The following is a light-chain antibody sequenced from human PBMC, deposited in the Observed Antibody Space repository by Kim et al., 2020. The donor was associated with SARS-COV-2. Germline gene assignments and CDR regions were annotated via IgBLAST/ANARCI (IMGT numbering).Light chain of an antibody. J-gene: IGLJ3*02. Sequence: QRITIACTRASSNIRACYEVHWYQQLPGTAPKLLIFGNSSRPSGVPDRFSGSKSGASAYLAITGLQAEDEADYYCRAYHSTLTALVFGVGTQLTVL. CDR2: GNS. V-gene: IGLV1-40*03. CDR3: RAYHSTLTALV. CDR1: SSNIRACYE.